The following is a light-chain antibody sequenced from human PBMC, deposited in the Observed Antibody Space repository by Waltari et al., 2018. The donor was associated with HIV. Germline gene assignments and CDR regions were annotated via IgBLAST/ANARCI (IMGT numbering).Light chain of an antibody. V-gene: IGKV1-39*01. Sequence: DIQMTQSPSSLSASVGDRVTLTCRSSQSISSKLNWYQQRPGKAPDLLIYSASTLKSGVPSRFSGSGSGTDFTLTISSLQTEDFVTYYCQQSYGVPVTFGPGTKVEI. J-gene: IGKJ3*01. CDR1: QSISSK. CDR2: SAS. CDR3: QQSYGVPVT.